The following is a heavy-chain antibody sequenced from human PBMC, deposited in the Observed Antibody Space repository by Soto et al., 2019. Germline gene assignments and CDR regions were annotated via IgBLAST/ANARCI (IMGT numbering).Heavy chain of an antibody. V-gene: IGHV3-30*18. CDR3: AKGGRQWLVTSDFNY. CDR1: GFTFSDYA. D-gene: IGHD6-19*01. Sequence: VQLVESGGGVVQPGRSLRLSCAASGFTFSDYAMHWVRQAPGKGLEWVAVVSHDGRNTHYADSVKGRFTISRDSSKNTVSLEMTSLREGDKAVYYCAKGGRQWLVTSDFNYWGQGALVTVSS. CDR2: VSHDGRNT. J-gene: IGHJ4*02.